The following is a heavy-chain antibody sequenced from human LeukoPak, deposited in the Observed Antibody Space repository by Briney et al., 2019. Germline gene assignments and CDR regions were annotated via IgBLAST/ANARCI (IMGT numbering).Heavy chain of an antibody. CDR3: ARDVSGSYGDYFDY. CDR1: GGTFSSYA. D-gene: IGHD1-26*01. CDR2: IIPILGIA. V-gene: IGHV1-69*04. Sequence: SVKVSYKASGGTFSSYAISWVRQAPGQGLEWMGRIIPILGIANYAQKFQGRVTITADKSTSTAYMELSSLRSGDTAVYYCARDVSGSYGDYFDYWGQGTLVTVSS. J-gene: IGHJ4*02.